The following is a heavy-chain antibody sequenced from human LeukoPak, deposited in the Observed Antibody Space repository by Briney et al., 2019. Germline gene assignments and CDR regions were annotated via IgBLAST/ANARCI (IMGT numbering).Heavy chain of an antibody. D-gene: IGHD6-19*01. CDR3: AKTQWLVRYYFDY. CDR1: GFTFSSYA. CDR2: ISYDGSNK. J-gene: IGHJ4*02. V-gene: IGHV3-30-3*01. Sequence: PGRSLRLSCAASGFTFSSYAMHWVRQAPGKGLEWVAVISYDGSNKYYADSVKGRFTISRDNSKNTLYLQMNSLRAEDTAVYYCAKTQWLVRYYFDYWGQGTLVTVSS.